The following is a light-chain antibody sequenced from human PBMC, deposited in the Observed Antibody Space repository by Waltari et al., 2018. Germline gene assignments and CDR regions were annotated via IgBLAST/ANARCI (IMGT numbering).Light chain of an antibody. CDR1: QSVLYSSNNKNY. V-gene: IGKV4-1*01. CDR3: QQFYSTPRT. J-gene: IGKJ2*02. CDR2: WAS. Sequence: DIVMTQSPDSLAVCLGERDTINCKSSQSVLYSSNNKNYLAWYQQKPGQPPNLLIYWASTRESGVPDRFSGSGSGSDFTLTISSLQAEDVAVYYCQQFYSTPRTFGQGTKLEI.